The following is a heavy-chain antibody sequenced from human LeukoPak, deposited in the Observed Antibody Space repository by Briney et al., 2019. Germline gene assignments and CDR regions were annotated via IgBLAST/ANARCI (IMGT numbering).Heavy chain of an antibody. D-gene: IGHD6-19*01. V-gene: IGHV3-23*01. J-gene: IGHJ6*02. CDR3: AKDTYSSGPYYYYYYGMDV. CDR2: ISGSGGST. Sequence: GGSLRLSCAASGFSFSSYVMSWVRQAPGKGLEWVSAISGSGGSTYYADSVKGRFTISRDNSKNTLYLQMNSLRAEDTAVYYCAKDTYSSGPYYYYYYGMDVWGQGTTVTVSS. CDR1: GFSFSSYV.